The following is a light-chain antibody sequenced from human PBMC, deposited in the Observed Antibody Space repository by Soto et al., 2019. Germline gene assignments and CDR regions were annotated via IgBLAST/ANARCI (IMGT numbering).Light chain of an antibody. Sequence: DIQMTHSPSSLSASVLYRVTITFRASQGIVNDLGLYQQKPGKAPKRLIYLTYSLQTGVPSRFSGSGSGTEFSLTISSLQPEDSATYFCLKHNSYPRKFGQGTKVDIK. CDR3: LKHNSYPRK. V-gene: IGKV1-17*01. J-gene: IGKJ1*01. CDR2: LTY. CDR1: QGIVND.